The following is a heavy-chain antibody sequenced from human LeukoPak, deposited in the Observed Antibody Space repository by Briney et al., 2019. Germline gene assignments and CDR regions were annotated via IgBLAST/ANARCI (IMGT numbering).Heavy chain of an antibody. CDR1: GASISSSSYY. D-gene: IGHD6-13*01. V-gene: IGHV4-39*01. Sequence: PSETQSLTCTVSGASISSSSYYWGWIRQPPGKGLAWIVSIYYSGSTYYNPSLKSRVTISVDTSKNQFSPKLSSVTAADTAVYYCARQLAAAGHFDYWGQGTLVTVSS. CDR3: ARQLAAAGHFDY. J-gene: IGHJ4*02. CDR2: IYYSGST.